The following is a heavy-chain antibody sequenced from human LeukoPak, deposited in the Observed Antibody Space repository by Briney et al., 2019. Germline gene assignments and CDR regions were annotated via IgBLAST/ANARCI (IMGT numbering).Heavy chain of an antibody. J-gene: IGHJ4*02. Sequence: SETLSLTCTVSGYSISSGYYWGWMRQPPGKGLEWIGSIYRTGSTYYNPSLKSRVFISIDTSKNQFSLKLSSVTAADTALYYCARDTKWEPYCFDYWGQGTLVTVSS. CDR1: GYSISSGYY. CDR3: ARDTKWEPYCFDY. D-gene: IGHD1-26*01. V-gene: IGHV4-38-2*02. CDR2: IYRTGST.